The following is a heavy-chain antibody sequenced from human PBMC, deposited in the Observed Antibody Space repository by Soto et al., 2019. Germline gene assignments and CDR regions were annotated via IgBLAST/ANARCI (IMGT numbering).Heavy chain of an antibody. CDR2: IIPIFGTA. Sequence: QVQLVQSGAEVKKPGSSVKVSCEASGGTFSSYAISWVRQAPGQGLEWMGGIIPIFGTANYAQKFQGRVTITADESTSTAYMELSSLRAEDTAVYYCARDAGYSSSWYDWFVPGVQGTLVTVSS. J-gene: IGHJ5*02. D-gene: IGHD6-13*01. V-gene: IGHV1-69*01. CDR3: ARDAGYSSSWYDWFVP. CDR1: GGTFSSYA.